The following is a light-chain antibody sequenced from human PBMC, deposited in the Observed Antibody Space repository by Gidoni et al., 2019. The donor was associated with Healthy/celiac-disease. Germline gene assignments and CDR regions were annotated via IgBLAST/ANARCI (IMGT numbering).Light chain of an antibody. J-gene: IGKJ4*01. CDR3: QQRSNWPPVT. V-gene: IGKV3-11*01. CDR2: DAS. Sequence: EIVLTQSPATLSLSQGERDTLSCRASQSVSSYLAWYQQKPGQAPRLLIYDASNRSTCIPARFSGSGSGTDFSLTIISLEPEDFAVYYCQQRSNWPPVTFGGGTKVEIK. CDR1: QSVSSY.